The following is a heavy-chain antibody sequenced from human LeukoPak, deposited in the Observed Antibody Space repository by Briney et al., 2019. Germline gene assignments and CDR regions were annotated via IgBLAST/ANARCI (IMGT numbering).Heavy chain of an antibody. CDR1: GGTFSSYA. Sequence: SVKVSCKASGGTFSSYAISWVRQAPGQGLEWMGGIIPIFGTANYAQKFQGRVTMTRDTSTRTVYMEVNSLRSEDTAVYYCARQGTYSSAIGMGYWGQGTLVTVSS. D-gene: IGHD6-19*01. V-gene: IGHV1-69*05. CDR2: IIPIFGTA. CDR3: ARQGTYSSAIGMGY. J-gene: IGHJ4*02.